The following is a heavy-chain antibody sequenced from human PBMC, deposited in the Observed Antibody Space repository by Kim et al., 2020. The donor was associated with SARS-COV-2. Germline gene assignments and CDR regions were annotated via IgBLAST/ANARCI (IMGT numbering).Heavy chain of an antibody. Sequence: AESVRGRFTISRDNAKNSLYLQMLSLKVEDTATYSCVREDWKDYYCGLDVWGQGTTVTVSS. J-gene: IGHJ6*02. V-gene: IGHV3-11*06. CDR3: VREDWKDYYCGLDV. D-gene: IGHD1-1*01.